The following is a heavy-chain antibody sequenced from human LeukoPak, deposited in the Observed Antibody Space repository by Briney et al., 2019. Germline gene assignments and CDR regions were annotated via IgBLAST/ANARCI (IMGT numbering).Heavy chain of an antibody. CDR3: TRFYDFGLDY. CDR1: GFTFSGSA. J-gene: IGHJ4*02. Sequence: GGSLRLSCAASGFTFSGSAMHWVRQASGKGLEWVGRIRSKANSYATAYAASVKGRFTVSRDDSKNTAYLQMNSLKTEDTAVYYCTRFYDFGLDYWGQGTLVTVSS. CDR2: IRSKANSYAT. D-gene: IGHD3-3*01. V-gene: IGHV3-73*01.